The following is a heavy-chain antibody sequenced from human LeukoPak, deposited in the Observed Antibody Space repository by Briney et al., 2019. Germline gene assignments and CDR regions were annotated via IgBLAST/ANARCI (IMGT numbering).Heavy chain of an antibody. Sequence: SVKVSCKASGGTFSSYAISWVRQAPGQGLEWMGRIIPIFGTANYAQKCQGRVTITTDESTSTAYMELSSLRSEDTAVYYCARDPDYGDYHHDYWGQGTLVTVSS. CDR3: ARDPDYGDYHHDY. J-gene: IGHJ4*02. V-gene: IGHV1-69*05. CDR1: GGTFSSYA. D-gene: IGHD4-17*01. CDR2: IIPIFGTA.